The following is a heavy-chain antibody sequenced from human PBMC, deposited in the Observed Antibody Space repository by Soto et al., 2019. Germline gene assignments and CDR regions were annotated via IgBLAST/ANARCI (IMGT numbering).Heavy chain of an antibody. V-gene: IGHV4-59*08. D-gene: IGHD3-16*01. CDR2: IYYSGNT. CDR1: GGSISSHY. CDR3: ARHPYAGDNNWFDP. J-gene: IGHJ5*02. Sequence: QVQLQESGPGLVKPSETLSLTCTVSGGSISSHYWSWIRQPPGKGLEWIGYIYYSGNTNYNPSLKRRDTISVDTSKNQFSLKLSSVTAADTAVYYCARHPYAGDNNWFDPWGQGTLVTVSS.